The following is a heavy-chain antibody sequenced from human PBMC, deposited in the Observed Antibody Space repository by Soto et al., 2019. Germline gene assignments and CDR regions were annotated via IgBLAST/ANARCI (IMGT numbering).Heavy chain of an antibody. CDR2: MNPNSGNT. CDR1: GYTFTSYD. CDR3: ARARNDYGDYYYYYMDV. D-gene: IGHD4-17*01. Sequence: QVQLVQSGAEVKKPGASVKVSCKASGYTFTSYDINWVRQATGQGLEWMGWMNPNSGNTGYAQKFQGRVTMTRNTSIITAYMELSSLRSEDTAVYYCARARNDYGDYYYYYMDVWGKGTTVTVSS. V-gene: IGHV1-8*01. J-gene: IGHJ6*03.